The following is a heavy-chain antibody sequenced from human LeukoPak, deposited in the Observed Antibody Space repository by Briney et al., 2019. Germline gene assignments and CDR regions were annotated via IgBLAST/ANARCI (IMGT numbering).Heavy chain of an antibody. D-gene: IGHD3-10*01. CDR2: INHSGSN. Sequence: SETLSLTCPVCGGSFSGYYWSWIRQPPGKGLEWIGEINHSGSNNYNPSLKSRVSISVDTSKNQFSLKLSSVTAADTAVYYCVTTMVRGNWFDPWGQGTLVTVSS. V-gene: IGHV4-34*01. CDR3: VTTMVRGNWFDP. CDR1: GGSFSGYY. J-gene: IGHJ5*02.